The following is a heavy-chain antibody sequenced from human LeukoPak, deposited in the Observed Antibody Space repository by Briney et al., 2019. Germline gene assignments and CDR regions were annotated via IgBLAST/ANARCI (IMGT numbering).Heavy chain of an antibody. V-gene: IGHV3-7*01. D-gene: IGHD3-22*01. CDR2: INPDGSET. J-gene: IGHJ3*01. CDR3: ARDLSYSRDDAFDL. Sequence: GGSLRLSCIVSGFTFSTYWMTWVRQAPGKGLEWVANINPDGSETYYVDSVKGRFSISRDNAKSSLFLQMGSLRADDTAVYYCARDLSYSRDDAFDLWGQGTMVTVSS. CDR1: GFTFSTYW.